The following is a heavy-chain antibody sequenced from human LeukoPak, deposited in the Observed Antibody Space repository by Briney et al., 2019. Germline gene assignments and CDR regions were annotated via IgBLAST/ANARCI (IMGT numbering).Heavy chain of an antibody. V-gene: IGHV4-59*01. CDR2: VYYSGST. CDR3: ARNGYCSGSYCYGYYYYMDV. Sequence: PSETLSLTCTVSGGSIGTYYWSWIRQPPGKGLEWIGYVYYSGSTHYHPSLKSRVTISVDTSKNQFSLTLSSVTAADTAVYYWARNGYCSGSYCYGYYYYMDVWGTGTTVSVSS. D-gene: IGHD2-15*01. J-gene: IGHJ6*03. CDR1: GGSIGTYY.